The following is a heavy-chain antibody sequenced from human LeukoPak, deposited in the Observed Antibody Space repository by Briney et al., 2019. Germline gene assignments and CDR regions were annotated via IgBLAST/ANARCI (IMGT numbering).Heavy chain of an antibody. D-gene: IGHD5-12*01. CDR1: GGSISSYY. CDR3: ARRIVATMGYYYYYMDV. CDR2: IYYSGST. Sequence: PSETLSLTCTVSGGSISSYYWSWIRQPPGKGLEWIGYIYYSGSTNYNPSLKSRVTISVDASENQFSLKLSSVAAADTAVYYCARRIVATMGYYYYYMDVWGKGTTVTVSS. J-gene: IGHJ6*03. V-gene: IGHV4-59*01.